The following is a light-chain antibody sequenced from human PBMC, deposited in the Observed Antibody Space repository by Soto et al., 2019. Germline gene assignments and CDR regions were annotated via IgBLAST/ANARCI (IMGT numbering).Light chain of an antibody. CDR1: QSLVYSDGNTY. V-gene: IGKV2-24*01. CDR3: VQFSQFPRT. J-gene: IGKJ1*01. Sequence: DIVLTQTPLSSPVTLGQPASISCRSSQSLVYSDGNTYLSWLQQRPGQPPRLLIYQVSNRFSGVPDRLSSSGAGTDFTLKISRVEAEDVGVYYFVQFSQFPRTFGQGSKVEIK. CDR2: QVS.